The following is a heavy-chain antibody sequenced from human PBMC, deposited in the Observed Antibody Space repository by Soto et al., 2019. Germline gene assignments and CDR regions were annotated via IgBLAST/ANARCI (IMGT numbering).Heavy chain of an antibody. J-gene: IGHJ4*02. V-gene: IGHV3-30*03. Sequence: QVQLVESGGAVVQPGKSLRLSCAASGFTFSTYGMHWVRQAPGKGLEWVAVMSYDGSNKYYGDSVKGRFTISRDNSKHTLYLQMDSLRAEDTAVYYCARSGYSSGYYFDYWGQGTLVIVSS. CDR3: ARSGYSSGYYFDY. CDR1: GFTFSTYG. D-gene: IGHD5-18*01. CDR2: MSYDGSNK.